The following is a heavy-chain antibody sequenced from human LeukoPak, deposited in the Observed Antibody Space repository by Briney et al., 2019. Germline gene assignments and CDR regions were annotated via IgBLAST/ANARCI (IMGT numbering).Heavy chain of an antibody. V-gene: IGHV3-9*01. D-gene: IGHD2/OR15-2a*01. Sequence: SLRLSCAASGFTFDDYAMHWVRQAPGKGLEWVSGISWNSGSIGYADSVKGRFTISRDNAKNSLYLQMNSLRAEDTALYYCAKGKGVFLDYWGQGTLVTVSS. CDR1: GFTFDDYA. CDR2: ISWNSGSI. CDR3: AKGKGVFLDY. J-gene: IGHJ4*02.